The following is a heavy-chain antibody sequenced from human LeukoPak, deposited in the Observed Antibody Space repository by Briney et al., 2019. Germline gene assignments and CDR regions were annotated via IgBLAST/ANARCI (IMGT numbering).Heavy chain of an antibody. CDR2: ISVYNDNT. Sequence: ASVKVPCKASGYTFTNYGISWVRQAPGQGLEWMGWISVYNDNTKYPQKLQGRVTMTTDTSTSTAYMELRSLRSDDTAVYYCARDEGIAMAGTCGYWGQGTLVTVSS. CDR3: ARDEGIAMAGTCGY. CDR1: GYTFTNYG. D-gene: IGHD6-19*01. J-gene: IGHJ4*02. V-gene: IGHV1-18*01.